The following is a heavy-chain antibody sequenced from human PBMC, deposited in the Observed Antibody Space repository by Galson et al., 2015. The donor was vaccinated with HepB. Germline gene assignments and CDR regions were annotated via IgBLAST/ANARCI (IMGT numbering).Heavy chain of an antibody. V-gene: IGHV3-21*01. CDR2: ISSGSSYI. J-gene: IGHJ4*02. D-gene: IGHD3-16*01. CDR3: ARETWGSIDY. CDR1: GFIFSTYD. Sequence: SLRLSCAASGFIFSTYDMNWVRQAPGKGLDWVSSISSGSSYIYYADSVKGRFTVSRDSSRNTLHLQMDSLRDEDTALYYCARETWGSIDYWGQGTLVTVSS.